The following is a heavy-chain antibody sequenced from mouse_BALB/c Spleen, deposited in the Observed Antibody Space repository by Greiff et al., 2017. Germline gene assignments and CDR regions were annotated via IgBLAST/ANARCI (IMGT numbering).Heavy chain of an antibody. V-gene: IGHV5-17*02. Sequence: EVKLQESGGGLVQPGGSRKLSCAASGFTFSSFGMHWVRQAPEKGLEWVAYISSGSSTIYYADTVKGRFTISRDNPKNTLFLQMTSLRSEDTAMYYCARVYYGNFFDYWGQGTTLTVSS. CDR1: GFTFSSFG. CDR3: ARVYYGNFFDY. D-gene: IGHD2-1*01. CDR2: ISSGSSTI. J-gene: IGHJ2*01.